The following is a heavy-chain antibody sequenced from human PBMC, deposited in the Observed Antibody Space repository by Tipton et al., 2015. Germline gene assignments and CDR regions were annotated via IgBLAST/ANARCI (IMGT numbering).Heavy chain of an antibody. CDR1: GGSLSSYA. D-gene: IGHD6-19*01. V-gene: IGHV1-69*01. J-gene: IGHJ5*02. CDR3: ARDQSAVAGTGWFDP. Sequence: QLVQSGAEVKKPGSSVKVSCKASGGSLSSYAINWLRQAPGQGLGWMGGIILMFATANYAQKFQGRVTITADESTNTVYMEVTSLRFEDTAVYYCARDQSAVAGTGWFDPWGQGTLVIVSS. CDR2: IILMFATA.